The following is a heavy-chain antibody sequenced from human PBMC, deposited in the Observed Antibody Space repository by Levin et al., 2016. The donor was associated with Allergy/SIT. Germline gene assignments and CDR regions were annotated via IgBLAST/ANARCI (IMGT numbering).Heavy chain of an antibody. CDR3: ARSGTEAIEY. J-gene: IGHJ4*02. D-gene: IGHD2-15*01. CDR1: GDSIYSGDNY. Sequence: SETLSLTCTVTGDSIYSGDNYWSWIRQSPGKGLEWIGYIYYTGSTHYNPSLKSRVVFSVDTSKNQFSLKLSSVTTADTAVYYCARSGTEAIEYWGQGTLVTVSS. V-gene: IGHV4-30-4*02. CDR2: IYYTGST.